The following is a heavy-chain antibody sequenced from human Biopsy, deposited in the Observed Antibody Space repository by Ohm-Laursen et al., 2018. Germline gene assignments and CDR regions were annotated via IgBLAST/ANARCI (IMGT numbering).Heavy chain of an antibody. CDR3: ARDDAVTVIRGLYY. CDR2: IYYSGTT. D-gene: IGHD2-21*02. V-gene: IGHV4-59*01. J-gene: IGHJ4*02. Sequence: TLSLTCTVSGGSLSSYYWSWIRQPPGKGLEWIGYIYYSGTTDYSPSLKSRVTISIDKSKNQFFLKLSSVTAEDTAVYYCARDDAVTVIRGLYYWGQGALVTVSS. CDR1: GGSLSSYY.